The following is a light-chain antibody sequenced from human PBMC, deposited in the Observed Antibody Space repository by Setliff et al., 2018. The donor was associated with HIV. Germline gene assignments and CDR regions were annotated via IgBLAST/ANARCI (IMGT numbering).Light chain of an antibody. CDR3: TSYTRDNTITRV. CDR2: GVN. CDR1: SSDVGGYNS. V-gene: IGLV2-14*01. J-gene: IGLJ1*01. Sequence: QSALTQPASVSGSPGQSITISCTGTSSDVGGYNSVSWYQHYPGKAPKVMIYGVNNRPSGVSNRFSGSKSCSTASLTISGLQAEDEADYFCTSYTRDNTITRVFGTGTKV.